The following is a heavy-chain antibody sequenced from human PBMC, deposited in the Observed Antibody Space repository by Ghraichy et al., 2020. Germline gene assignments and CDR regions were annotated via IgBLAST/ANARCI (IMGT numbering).Heavy chain of an antibody. CDR2: IFSSSSI. Sequence: LSLTCAASGFTFSTYRMNWVRQAPGKGLEWVSSIFSSSSIKYVDSVKGRFTISRDNAKNSLYLQMNSLRVEDTAMYYCAACGGDCFTADYWGQGTLVTVSS. CDR3: AACGGDCFTADY. J-gene: IGHJ4*02. D-gene: IGHD2-21*02. V-gene: IGHV3-21*01. CDR1: GFTFSTYR.